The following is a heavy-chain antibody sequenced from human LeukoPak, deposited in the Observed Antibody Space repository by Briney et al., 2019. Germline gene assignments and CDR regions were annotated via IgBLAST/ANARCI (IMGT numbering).Heavy chain of an antibody. CDR2: ISVYNGNT. Sequence: GASVKVSCKASGYTFTSYGINWVRQAPGQGLEWMGWISVYNGNTNYAQKLQGRVTMTTDTSTSTAYMELRSLTSDDTAVYYAIVVVTAIPHLGQGTPVTVSS. J-gene: IGHJ4*02. CDR1: GYTFTSYG. D-gene: IGHD2-21*02. V-gene: IGHV1-18*01. CDR3: IVVVTAIPH.